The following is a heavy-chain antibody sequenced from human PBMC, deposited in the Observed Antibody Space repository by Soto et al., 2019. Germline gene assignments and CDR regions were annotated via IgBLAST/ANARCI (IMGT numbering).Heavy chain of an antibody. D-gene: IGHD1-7*01. V-gene: IGHV1-69*13. Sequence: GASVKVSCKASGGTFSSYAISWVRQAPGQGLEWMGGIIPIFGTANYAQKFQGRVTITADESTSTAYMELSSLRSEDTAVYYCARAGLELRYDWFDPSGQGTLVTVSS. CDR2: IIPIFGTA. CDR3: ARAGLELRYDWFDP. J-gene: IGHJ5*02. CDR1: GGTFSSYA.